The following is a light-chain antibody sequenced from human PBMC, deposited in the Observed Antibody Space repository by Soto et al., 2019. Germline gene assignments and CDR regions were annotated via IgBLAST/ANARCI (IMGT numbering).Light chain of an antibody. V-gene: IGKV1-5*01. CDR1: QSISTW. Sequence: DIQMTQSPSTLSASVGDRFTITCRASQSISTWLAWYQQKPGPAPKLLISDASSLGSGVPSRFSGSGSGTEFALTLSSLQPDDFATYYCQQYNSYPFTFGPGTKVEI. J-gene: IGKJ3*01. CDR2: DAS. CDR3: QQYNSYPFT.